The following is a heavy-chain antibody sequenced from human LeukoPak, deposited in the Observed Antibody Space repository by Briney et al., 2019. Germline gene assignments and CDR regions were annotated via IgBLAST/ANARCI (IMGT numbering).Heavy chain of an antibody. Sequence: PSETLSLTCAVSGYSISSGYYWGWIRQPPGKGLEWIGSIYHSGSTYYNPSLKSRVTISVDTSKNQFSLKLSSVTAADTAVYYCARLRGGGSYGIWFDPWGQGTLVTVSS. CDR2: IYHSGST. V-gene: IGHV4-38-2*01. CDR1: GYSISSGYY. CDR3: ARLRGGGSYGIWFDP. D-gene: IGHD1-26*01. J-gene: IGHJ5*02.